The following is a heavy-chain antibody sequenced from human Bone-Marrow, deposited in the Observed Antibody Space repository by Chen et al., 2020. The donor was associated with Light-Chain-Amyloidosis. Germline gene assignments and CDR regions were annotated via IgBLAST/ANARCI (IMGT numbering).Heavy chain of an antibody. D-gene: IGHD7-27*01. CDR1: GDSVSSNSAS. CDR3: AGLDWGEGRWFDP. J-gene: IGHJ5*02. CDR2: TYYRSNWAS. Sequence: QVQLQQSGPGLVKPSQTLSLTCAISGDSVSSNSASWNWIRQSPSRGLEWLGRTYYRSNWASDYAVSVKSRITTNPDTSKNQFSLQLNSVTPEDTAIYYCAGLDWGEGRWFDPWGQGTLVTVSS. V-gene: IGHV6-1*01.